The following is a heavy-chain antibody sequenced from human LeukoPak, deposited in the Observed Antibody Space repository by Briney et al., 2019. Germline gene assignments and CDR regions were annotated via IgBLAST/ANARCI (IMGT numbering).Heavy chain of an antibody. Sequence: GGSLRLSCEVSGFTFSASNMNWVRQAPGKGLEWVSIIYSGGSTFYADSVKGRFTISRDNSKNTLYLQMNSLRAEDTAVYYCARGGSYLSAFDIWGQGTMVTVSS. V-gene: IGHV3-53*01. J-gene: IGHJ3*02. D-gene: IGHD1-26*01. CDR2: IYSGGST. CDR1: GFTFSASN. CDR3: ARGGSYLSAFDI.